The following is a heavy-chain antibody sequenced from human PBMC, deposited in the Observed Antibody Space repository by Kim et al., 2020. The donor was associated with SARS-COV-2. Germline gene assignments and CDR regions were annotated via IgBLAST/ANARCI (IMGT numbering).Heavy chain of an antibody. J-gene: IGHJ4*02. D-gene: IGHD4-17*01. V-gene: IGHV1-46*01. CDR3: AREGMTTVVNGGYFDY. Sequence: KFQGRVTMTRDTSTSTVYMELSSLRSEDTAVYYCAREGMTTVVNGGYFDYWGQGTLVTVSS.